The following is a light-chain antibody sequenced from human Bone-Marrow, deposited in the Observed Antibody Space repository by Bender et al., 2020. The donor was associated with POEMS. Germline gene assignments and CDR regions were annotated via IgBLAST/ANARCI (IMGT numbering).Light chain of an antibody. J-gene: IGLJ2*01. Sequence: QSALTQPASVSGSPGQSITISCTGTSSDVGAYYYVSWYQQHPGKAPKLMIYDVSDRPSGVSHRFSASKSANTASLTISGLQAEDQADYYCAAWDDSLSVVVFGGGTKLTVL. CDR1: SSDVGAYYY. CDR2: DVS. V-gene: IGLV2-14*03. CDR3: AAWDDSLSVVV.